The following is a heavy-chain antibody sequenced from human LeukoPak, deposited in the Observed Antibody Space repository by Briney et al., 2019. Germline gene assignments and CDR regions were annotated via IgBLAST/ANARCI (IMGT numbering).Heavy chain of an antibody. CDR3: IKGGWGNYWTEP. CDR2: VGSGRDT. CDR1: GFTFSEYA. D-gene: IGHD3-10*01. J-gene: IGHJ5*02. V-gene: IGHV3-23*01. Sequence: GGSLRLSCEASGFTFSEYAMTWVRQAPGKGLEWVSGVGSGRDTYYADSVRGRFTISRDNSKSTLYLQMSSLRAEDTAVYYCIKGGWGNYWTEPWGQGTLVTVSS.